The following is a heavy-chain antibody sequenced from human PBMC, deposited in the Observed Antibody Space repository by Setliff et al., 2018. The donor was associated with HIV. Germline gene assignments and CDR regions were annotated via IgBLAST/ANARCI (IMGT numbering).Heavy chain of an antibody. V-gene: IGHV4-61*09. CDR1: GGSISSDTYH. D-gene: IGHD1-26*01. CDR3: ARSTVGAGASFP. J-gene: IGHJ5*02. Sequence: SETLSLTCTVSGGSISSDTYHYSWIRQPAGKGLEWIGQTYSSGSTKCNPSLKSRVTISVDTSKNQFSLTLSSVTAADTAMYYCARSTVGAGASFPWGRGILVTVSS. CDR2: TYSSGST.